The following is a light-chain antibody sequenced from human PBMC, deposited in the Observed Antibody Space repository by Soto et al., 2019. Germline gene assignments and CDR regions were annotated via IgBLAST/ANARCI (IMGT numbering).Light chain of an antibody. CDR3: TSYTSSTTLYV. Sequence: QSALTQPASVSGSPGQSISISCTGPSSDVGDYISVSWFQQHPGKAPKLMIYEVSNRPSGVSNRFSGSKSANTASLTISGLQAEDEADYYCTSYTSSTTLYVFGTGTKLIVL. CDR2: EVS. V-gene: IGLV2-14*01. CDR1: SSDVGDYIS. J-gene: IGLJ1*01.